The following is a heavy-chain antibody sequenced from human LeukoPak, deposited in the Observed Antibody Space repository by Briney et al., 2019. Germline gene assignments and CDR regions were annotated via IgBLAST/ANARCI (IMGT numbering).Heavy chain of an antibody. CDR2: IWYDGSNK. CDR3: ASNPGYSGRYSWIH. D-gene: IGHD1-26*01. V-gene: IGHV3-33*01. Sequence: GGSLRLSCAASGFTFSSYGMHWVRQAPGKGLEWVAVIWYDGSNKYYADSVKGRFTISRDNSKNPLYLQMNSLRAEDTAVYYCASNPGYSGRYSWIHWSQGTLVTVSS. CDR1: GFTFSSYG. J-gene: IGHJ4*02.